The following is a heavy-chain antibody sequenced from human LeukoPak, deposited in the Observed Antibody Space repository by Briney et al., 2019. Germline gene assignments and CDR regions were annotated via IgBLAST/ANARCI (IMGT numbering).Heavy chain of an antibody. V-gene: IGHV1-24*01. CDR2: FDPEDGET. J-gene: IGHJ6*02. D-gene: IGHD6-13*01. CDR1: GYTLTELS. CDR3: ASTGPYSSSWAPAYGMDV. Sequence: ASVKVSCKVSGYTLTELSMHWVRQAPGKGLEWMGGFDPEDGETIYAQKFQGRVTMTEDTSTDTAYMELSSLRSEDTAVYYCASTGPYSSSWAPAYGMDVWGQGTTVTVFS.